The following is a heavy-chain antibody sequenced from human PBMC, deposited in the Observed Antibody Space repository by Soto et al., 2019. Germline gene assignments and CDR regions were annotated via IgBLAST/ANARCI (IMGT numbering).Heavy chain of an antibody. Sequence: QVQLVQSGAEVKKPGSSVKVSCKASGGVFSNYALTWVRQAPGQGLEWVGGIVPVFGTPNYAPKFQGRVTVTADESTRTGYMELSSLTSEDTAMYYCARGGSNYASWGQGTLVTVSS. CDR2: IVPVFGTP. CDR3: ARGGSNYAS. J-gene: IGHJ5*02. V-gene: IGHV1-69*01. CDR1: GGVFSNYA. D-gene: IGHD4-4*01.